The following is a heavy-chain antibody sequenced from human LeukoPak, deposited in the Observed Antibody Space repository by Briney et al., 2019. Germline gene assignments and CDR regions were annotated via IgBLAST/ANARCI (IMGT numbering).Heavy chain of an antibody. D-gene: IGHD3-3*01. CDR3: ARGPVGVVIPTPFLY. Sequence: SVTVSCKASGYTFTSYGISWVRQAPAQGLEGMGWISAYNGNTNYAQKLQGRVTMTTDTTTRTAYEELRSLRSDDPAVYYCARGPVGVVIPTPFLYWGQGTLVTVSS. CDR2: ISAYNGNT. CDR1: GYTFTSYG. V-gene: IGHV1-18*01. J-gene: IGHJ4*02.